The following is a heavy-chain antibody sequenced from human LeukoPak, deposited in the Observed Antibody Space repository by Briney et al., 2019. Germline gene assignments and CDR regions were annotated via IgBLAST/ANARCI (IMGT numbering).Heavy chain of an antibody. CDR1: GGSISSYY. CDR2: IYYSGST. Sequence: PSETLSLTCTVSGGSISSYYWSWIRQPPGKGLEWIGYIYYSGSTNYNPSLKSRVTISVDTSKNQFSLKLSSVTAADTAVCYCAREGGYTYGVLDYWGQGTLVTVSS. CDR3: AREGGYTYGVLDY. D-gene: IGHD5-18*01. V-gene: IGHV4-59*01. J-gene: IGHJ4*02.